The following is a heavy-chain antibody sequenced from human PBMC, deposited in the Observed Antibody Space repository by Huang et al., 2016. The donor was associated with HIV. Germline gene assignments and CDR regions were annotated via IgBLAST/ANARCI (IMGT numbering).Heavy chain of an antibody. CDR2: IDTSGST. Sequence: QVQLQESGPGLVKPSQTLSLTCTVSGGSISSGSYYWSWIRQPAGKGLEWIGNIDTSGSTNYNPSLKSRVTISVDTSKNQFSLKLSSVTAADTAVYFCARVPRYSYGSHYFDYWGQGTLVTVSS. J-gene: IGHJ4*02. CDR1: GGSISSGSYY. V-gene: IGHV4-61*09. CDR3: ARVPRYSYGSHYFDY. D-gene: IGHD5-18*01.